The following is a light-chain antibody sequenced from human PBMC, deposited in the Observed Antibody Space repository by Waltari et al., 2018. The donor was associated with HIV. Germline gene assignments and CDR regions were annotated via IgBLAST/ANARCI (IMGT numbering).Light chain of an antibody. CDR1: SGHSTYG. CDR2: LINNGSH. CDR3: QTWGAGDHV. Sequence: QLVLTQSPSASASLGGSVKLTCTLDSGHSTYGIAWHQQQPEKGPRFLIRLINNGSHYRGDGVPDRFSGSSSGAERYLTISSLQSEDEADYYCQTWGAGDHVFGGGTKLTVL. J-gene: IGLJ2*01. V-gene: IGLV4-69*01.